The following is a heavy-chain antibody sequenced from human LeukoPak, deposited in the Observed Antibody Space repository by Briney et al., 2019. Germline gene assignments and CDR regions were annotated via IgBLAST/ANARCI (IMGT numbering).Heavy chain of an antibody. Sequence: PSETLSLTCTVSGGSIRSYYWSRIRQPPGKGLEWIGYIHYSGSTNYNPSLKSRVTISVDMSKNQFSLKMSSVTGADTGVYYCARAGVTAAYYFDYWGQGTLVTVSS. V-gene: IGHV4-59*01. D-gene: IGHD3-10*01. CDR2: IHYSGST. J-gene: IGHJ4*02. CDR1: GGSIRSYY. CDR3: ARAGVTAAYYFDY.